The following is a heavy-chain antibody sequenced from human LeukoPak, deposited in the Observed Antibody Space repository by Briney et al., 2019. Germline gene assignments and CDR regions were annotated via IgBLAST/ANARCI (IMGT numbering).Heavy chain of an antibody. CDR3: ARGSKRAGPLDY. CDR2: IYYSGST. J-gene: IGHJ4*02. D-gene: IGHD2-2*01. CDR1: GGSISSYY. Sequence: SETLSLTCTVSGGSISSYYWSWIRQPPGKGLEWIGYIYYSGSTNYNPSLKSRVTTSVDTSKNQFSLKLSSVTAADTAVYYCARGSKRAGPLDYWGQGTLVTVSS. V-gene: IGHV4-59*01.